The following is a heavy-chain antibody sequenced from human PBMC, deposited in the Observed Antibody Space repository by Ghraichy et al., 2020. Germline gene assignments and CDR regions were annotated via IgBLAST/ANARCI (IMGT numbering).Heavy chain of an antibody. CDR1: GFTFSSYW. J-gene: IGHJ4*02. CDR3: ARGTYYYDSSGYYYFDY. Sequence: GESLNISCAASGFTFSSYWMHWVRQAPGKGLVWVSRINSDGSSTSYADSVKGRFTISRDNAKNTLYLQMNSLRAEDTAVYYCARGTYYYDSSGYYYFDYWGQGTLVTVSS. V-gene: IGHV3-74*01. CDR2: INSDGSST. D-gene: IGHD3-22*01.